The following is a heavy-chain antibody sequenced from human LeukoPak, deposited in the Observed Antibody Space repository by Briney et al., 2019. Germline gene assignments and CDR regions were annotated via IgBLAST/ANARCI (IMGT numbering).Heavy chain of an antibody. CDR3: ARTKAAHYDFWSGYGIDY. D-gene: IGHD3-3*01. Sequence: GGSLRLSCAVSGFTVSANYMSWVRQAPGKGLEWVSVLYSGGGTYSADSVKGRFTISRDNSKNTLYLQMNSLRAEDTAVYYCARTKAAHYDFWSGYGIDYWGQGTLVTVSS. J-gene: IGHJ4*02. V-gene: IGHV3-66*01. CDR1: GFTVSANY. CDR2: LYSGGGT.